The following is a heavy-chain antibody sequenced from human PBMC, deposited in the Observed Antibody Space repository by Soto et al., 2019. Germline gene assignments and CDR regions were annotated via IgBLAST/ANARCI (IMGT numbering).Heavy chain of an antibody. CDR1: GFTFSSYG. Sequence: QVQLVESGGGVVQPGRSLRLSCAASGFTFSSYGMHWVRQAPGKGLEWVAVIWYDGSNKYYADSVKGRFTISRDNSKNTLYLQMNSRRAEDTAVYYCARDRGVRGVLNYWGQGTLVTVSS. J-gene: IGHJ4*02. V-gene: IGHV3-33*01. CDR3: ARDRGVRGVLNY. D-gene: IGHD3-10*01. CDR2: IWYDGSNK.